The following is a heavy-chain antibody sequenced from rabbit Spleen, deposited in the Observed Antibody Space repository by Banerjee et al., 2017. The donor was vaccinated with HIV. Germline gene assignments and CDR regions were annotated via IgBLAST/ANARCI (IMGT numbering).Heavy chain of an antibody. V-gene: IGHV1S40*01. CDR3: ARDTGSSFSSYGMDL. CDR1: GFTLSSYY. Sequence: QELVESGGGLVQPGESLKLSCKASGFTLSSYYMNWVRQAPGKGLEWIACIDAGSSGFTYFATWAKGRFTISKTSSTTVTLQMTSLTVADTATYFCARDTGSSFSSYGMDLWGPGTLVTVS. CDR2: IDAGSSGFT. D-gene: IGHD8-1*01. J-gene: IGHJ6*01.